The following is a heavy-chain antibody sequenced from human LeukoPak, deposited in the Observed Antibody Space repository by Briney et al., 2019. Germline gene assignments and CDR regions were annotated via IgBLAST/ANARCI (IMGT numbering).Heavy chain of an antibody. CDR1: GGSISSYY. D-gene: IGHD4-17*01. J-gene: IGHJ4*02. CDR2: IYYSGST. Sequence: SETLSLTCTVSGGSISSYYWSWIRQPPGKGLEWIGYIYYSGSTNYNPSLKSRVTISVDTSKNQFSLKLSSVTAADTAVYYCARAPTVTXXXFDYWGQGTLVTVSS. V-gene: IGHV4-59*08. CDR3: ARAPTVTXXXFDY.